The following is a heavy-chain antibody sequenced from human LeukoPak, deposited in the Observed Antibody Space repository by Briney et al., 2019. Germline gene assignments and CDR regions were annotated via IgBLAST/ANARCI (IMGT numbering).Heavy chain of an antibody. Sequence: ASVKVSCKASGYTFTSYGISWVRQAPGQGLEWMGWISAYNGNTNYAQKLQGRVTMTTDTSTSTAYMELRSLRSDDTAVYYRARDRGIVVVPAAMNYWGQGTLVTVSS. J-gene: IGHJ4*02. CDR3: ARDRGIVVVPAAMNY. D-gene: IGHD2-2*01. V-gene: IGHV1-18*01. CDR1: GYTFTSYG. CDR2: ISAYNGNT.